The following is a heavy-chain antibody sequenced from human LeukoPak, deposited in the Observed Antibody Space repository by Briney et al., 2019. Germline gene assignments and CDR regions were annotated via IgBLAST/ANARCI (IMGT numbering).Heavy chain of an antibody. CDR3: ARDLGARLES. CDR2: IYSSGST. D-gene: IGHD6-25*01. V-gene: IGHV4-4*07. CDR1: GGSISTYY. Sequence: PSETLSLTCTVSGGSISTYYWTWIRQPAGKGLEWIGRIYSSGSTNYNPSLKSRLTMTVDTSKNQFSLKLSSVTTSDTALYYCARDLGARLESWGQGILVTVSS. J-gene: IGHJ4*02.